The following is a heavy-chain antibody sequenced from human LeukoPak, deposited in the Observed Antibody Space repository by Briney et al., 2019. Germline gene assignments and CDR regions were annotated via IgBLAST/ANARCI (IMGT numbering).Heavy chain of an antibody. J-gene: IGHJ4*02. Sequence: KSSETLSLTCTVSGGSISSDYWSWIRQPPGKGLEWIGYVYCSGSTNYNPSLKSRVTISVDTSKNQFSLKLSSVTAADTAVYYCAGGPNNYYFDYWGQGTLVTVSS. CDR2: VYCSGST. CDR3: AGGPNNYYFDY. D-gene: IGHD1/OR15-1a*01. V-gene: IGHV4-59*01. CDR1: GGSISSDY.